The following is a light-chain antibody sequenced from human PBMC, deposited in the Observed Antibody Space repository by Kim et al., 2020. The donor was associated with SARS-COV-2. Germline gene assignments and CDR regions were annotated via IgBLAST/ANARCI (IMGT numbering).Light chain of an antibody. CDR3: QQYYISYS. J-gene: IGKJ2*03. Sequence: EIVLTQSPGTLSLSPGERATLSCRASQSLAVNYLAWYQQKPGQAPRLLMYGVSSRSSESGSDFTLTISRLEPEDFAVYYCQQYYISYSFGQGTKLEI. CDR1: QSLAVNY. CDR2: GVS. V-gene: IGKV3-20*01.